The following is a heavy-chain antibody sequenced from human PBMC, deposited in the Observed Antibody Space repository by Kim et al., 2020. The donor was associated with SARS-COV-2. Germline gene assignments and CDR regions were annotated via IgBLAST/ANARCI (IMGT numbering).Heavy chain of an antibody. V-gene: IGHV4-34*01. CDR1: GGSFSGYY. Sequence: SETLSLTCAVYGGSFSGYYWSWIRQPPGKGLEWIGEINHSGSTNYNPSLKSRVTISVDTSKNQFSLKLSSVTAADTAVYYCARGGIAAAGRVVSYWGQGTLVTVSS. J-gene: IGHJ4*02. CDR3: ARGGIAAAGRVVSY. CDR2: INHSGST. D-gene: IGHD6-13*01.